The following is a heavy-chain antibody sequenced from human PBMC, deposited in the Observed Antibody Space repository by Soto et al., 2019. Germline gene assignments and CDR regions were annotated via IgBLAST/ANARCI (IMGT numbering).Heavy chain of an antibody. CDR2: ISAYNGNT. CDR1: GYTFTSYA. CDR3: ARDAPPEDY. J-gene: IGHJ4*02. Sequence: QVQLVQSGAEVKKPGSSVKVSCKASGYTFTSYAISWVRQAPGQGLEWMGWISAYNGNTNYAQKLQGRVTMTTATSPRPAYLALTSVSSDDTAVYYSARDAPPEDYWGQGTLVTRSS. V-gene: IGHV1-18*01.